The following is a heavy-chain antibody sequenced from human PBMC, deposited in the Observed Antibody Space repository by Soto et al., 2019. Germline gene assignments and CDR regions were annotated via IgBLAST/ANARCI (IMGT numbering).Heavy chain of an antibody. CDR1: GYTFTSYD. J-gene: IGHJ5*02. Sequence: QVQLVQYGAEVTKPGASVKVSCKASGYTFTSYDMNWVRQAPGQGLEWLGWMNPNSGNTGYAQKFQGRVAMTRDTSISTAYMELTSLTSEDTAVYYCARGYGGNSGWFDPWGQGTLVTVSS. V-gene: IGHV1-8*01. CDR2: MNPNSGNT. D-gene: IGHD4-17*01. CDR3: ARGYGGNSGWFDP.